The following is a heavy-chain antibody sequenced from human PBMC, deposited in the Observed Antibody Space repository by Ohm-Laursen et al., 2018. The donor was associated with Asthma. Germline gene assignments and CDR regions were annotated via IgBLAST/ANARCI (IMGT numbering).Heavy chain of an antibody. Sequence: SLRLSCAASGFTFSSYGMHWVREAPGKGLEWVAVLWYDGSNKYYADSVKGRFTISRDTSKNTLFLQMNSLRAEDTAVYYCARESYSSSWTAFDYWGQGTLVTVSS. V-gene: IGHV3-33*01. CDR1: GFTFSSYG. CDR2: LWYDGSNK. CDR3: ARESYSSSWTAFDY. J-gene: IGHJ4*02. D-gene: IGHD6-13*01.